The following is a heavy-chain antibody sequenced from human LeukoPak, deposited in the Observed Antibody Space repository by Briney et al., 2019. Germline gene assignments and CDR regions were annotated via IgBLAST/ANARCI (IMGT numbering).Heavy chain of an antibody. CDR1: GFSFTTYA. Sequence: GGSLRLSCAASGFSFTTYALSWVRQAPGKGLEWISVVSGSGNTIYYADSVKGRFTISRDNSKNTLYLQMNSLRAEDTAVYYCAKDLNFLGVVNYYYYMDVWGKGTTVTVSS. D-gene: IGHD3-3*01. CDR3: AKDLNFLGVVNYYYYMDV. J-gene: IGHJ6*03. V-gene: IGHV3-23*01. CDR2: VSGSGNTI.